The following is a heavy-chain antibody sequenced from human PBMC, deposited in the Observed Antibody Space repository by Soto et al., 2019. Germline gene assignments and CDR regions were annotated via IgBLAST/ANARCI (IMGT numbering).Heavy chain of an antibody. V-gene: IGHV3-30-3*01. J-gene: IGHJ1*01. CDR1: GFTFSSYA. Sequence: GGSLRLSCAASGFTFSSYAMHWVRQAPGKGLEWVAVISYDGSNKYYADSVKGRFTISRDNSKNTLYLQMNSLRAEDTAVYYCAREEGSGWYHHEYFQHWGQGTLVTSPQ. CDR2: ISYDGSNK. D-gene: IGHD6-19*01. CDR3: AREEGSGWYHHEYFQH.